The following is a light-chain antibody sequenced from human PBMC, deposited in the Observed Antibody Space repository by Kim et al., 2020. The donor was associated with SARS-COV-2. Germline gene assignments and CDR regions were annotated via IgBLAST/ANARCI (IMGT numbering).Light chain of an antibody. CDR3: QQSYSIPWA. CDR1: QSIGIY. CDR2: GAS. J-gene: IGKJ1*01. Sequence: DIQMTQSPSSLSASVGDRVTITCRASQSIGIYLNWYHQKPGEAPKLLIYGASSLQSGVPSRFSGSGSGTDFTLTISSLQPEDFATYYCQQSYSIPWAFGLRTKVDIK. V-gene: IGKV1-39*01.